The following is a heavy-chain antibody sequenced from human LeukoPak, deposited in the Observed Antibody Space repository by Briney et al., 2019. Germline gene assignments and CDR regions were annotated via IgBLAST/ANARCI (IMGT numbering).Heavy chain of an antibody. CDR3: GRDFGLSGTKRSFDI. Sequence: GGSLRLSCAASGFIFSDYYMGWIRQAPGKGLEWVSYISGSGSTIFYADSVKGRFIISRDNAKNSMHLQMNSLRAEDTAVYYCGRDFGLSGTKRSFDIWGQGTMVTVSS. J-gene: IGHJ3*02. V-gene: IGHV3-11*01. CDR2: ISGSGSTI. D-gene: IGHD1-7*01. CDR1: GFIFSDYY.